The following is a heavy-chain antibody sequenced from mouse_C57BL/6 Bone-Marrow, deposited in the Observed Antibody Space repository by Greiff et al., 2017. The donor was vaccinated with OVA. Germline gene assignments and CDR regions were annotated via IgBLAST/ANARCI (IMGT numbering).Heavy chain of an antibody. CDR3: AGYDPYYAMDY. Sequence: EVQLVESGPGLVKPSQSLSLTCSVTGYSITSGYYWNWIRQFPGNKLEWMGYISYDGSNNYNPSLKNRISITRDTSKNQFFLKLNSVTTEDTATYYCAGYDPYYAMDYWGQGTSVTVSS. J-gene: IGHJ4*01. D-gene: IGHD2-3*01. V-gene: IGHV3-6*01. CDR2: ISYDGSN. CDR1: GYSITSGYY.